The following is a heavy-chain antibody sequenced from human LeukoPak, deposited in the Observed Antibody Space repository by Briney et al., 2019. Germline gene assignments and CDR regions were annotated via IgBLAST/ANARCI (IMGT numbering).Heavy chain of an antibody. CDR3: AKHGFEYNWNSHYMDV. J-gene: IGHJ6*03. CDR2: IIPIFGTA. V-gene: IGHV1-69*06. D-gene: IGHD1-7*01. CDR1: GYTFTSYG. Sequence: ASVKVSCKASGYTFTSYGISWVRQAPGQGLEWMGGIIPIFGTANYAQKFQGRVTITADKSTSTAYMELSSLRSEDTAVYYCAKHGFEYNWNSHYMDVWGKGTTVTVSS.